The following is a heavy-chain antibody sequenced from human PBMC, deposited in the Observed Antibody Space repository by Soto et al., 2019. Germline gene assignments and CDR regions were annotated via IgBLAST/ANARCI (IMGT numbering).Heavy chain of an antibody. Sequence: SETLSLTCTVSGGSISSGDYYWNWIRQHPGKGLGWIGYIYYSGSTYYNPSLKSRVTISLDTSKNQFSLKLSSVTAADTAVYYCARQLLWFGEYRGYFDYWGQGTLVTVSS. CDR3: ARQLLWFGEYRGYFDY. D-gene: IGHD3-10*01. CDR2: IYYSGST. CDR1: GGSISSGDYY. V-gene: IGHV4-31*02. J-gene: IGHJ4*02.